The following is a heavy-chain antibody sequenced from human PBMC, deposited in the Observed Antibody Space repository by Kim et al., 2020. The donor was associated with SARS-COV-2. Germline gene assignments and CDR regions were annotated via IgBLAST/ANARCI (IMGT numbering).Heavy chain of an antibody. V-gene: IGHV4-39*07. CDR3: ARVPRSGDYEGYFDL. Sequence: SETLSLTCTVSGGSISSSSYYWGWIRQPPGKGLEWIGSIYYSGSTYYNPSLKSRVTISVDTSKNQFSLKLSSVTAADTAVYYCARVPRSGDYEGYFDLWGRGTLVTVSS. J-gene: IGHJ2*01. CDR2: IYYSGST. D-gene: IGHD3-3*01. CDR1: GGSISSSSYY.